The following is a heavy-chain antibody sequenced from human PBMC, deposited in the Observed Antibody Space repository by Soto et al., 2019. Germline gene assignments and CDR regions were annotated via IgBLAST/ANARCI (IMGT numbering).Heavy chain of an antibody. V-gene: IGHV3-30-3*01. J-gene: IGHJ4*02. Sequence: PGGSLRLSCAASGFTFSSYAMHWVRQAPGKGLEWVAVIPYDGSNKYYADSVKGRFTISRDNSKNTLYLQMNSLRAEDTAVYYCARDYCSSTSCFSYWGQGTLVTVSS. CDR1: GFTFSSYA. D-gene: IGHD2-2*01. CDR3: ARDYCSSTSCFSY. CDR2: IPYDGSNK.